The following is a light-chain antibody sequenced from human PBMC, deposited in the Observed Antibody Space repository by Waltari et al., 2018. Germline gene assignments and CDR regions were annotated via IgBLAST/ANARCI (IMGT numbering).Light chain of an antibody. Sequence: QSALTQPPSASGSPGQTVTISCAGTSSDVGSSDYVSWYQKHPGQAPKLLIYHVTKRPSGVPDRCSCSKSGNTASLTVSGLQAEDEADYYCSSNAGINNFVFGGGTKLTVL. CDR2: HVT. V-gene: IGLV2-8*01. J-gene: IGLJ2*01. CDR1: SSDVGSSDY. CDR3: SSNAGINNFV.